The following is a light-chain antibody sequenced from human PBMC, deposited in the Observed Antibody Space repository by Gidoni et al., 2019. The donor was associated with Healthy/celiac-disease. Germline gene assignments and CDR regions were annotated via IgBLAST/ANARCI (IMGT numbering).Light chain of an antibody. V-gene: IGKV3-11*01. J-gene: IGKJ3*01. CDR2: DAS. Sequence: EIVLTHSPATLSLSPGDRATLSCRASQSVSSYLAWYQQKPGQAPRLLIYDASNRATGIPARFSGSGSGTDFTLTISSLEPEDFAVYYCQQRSNWPPFTFGPGTKVDIK. CDR1: QSVSSY. CDR3: QQRSNWPPFT.